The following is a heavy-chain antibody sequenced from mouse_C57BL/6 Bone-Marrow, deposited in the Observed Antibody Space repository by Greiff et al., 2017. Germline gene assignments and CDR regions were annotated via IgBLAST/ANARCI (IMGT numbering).Heavy chain of an antibody. CDR2: INSDGGST. V-gene: IGHV5-2*01. Sequence: EVQVVESGGGLVQPGESLKLSCESNEYEFPSHDMSWVRKTPEKRLELVAAINSDGGSTYYPDTIERRFIISRDNTKKTLYLQMSSLRSEDTALYYGARRGNYEGYFDVWGTGTTVTVSS. CDR1: EYEFPSHD. D-gene: IGHD2-1*01. J-gene: IGHJ1*03. CDR3: ARRGNYEGYFDV.